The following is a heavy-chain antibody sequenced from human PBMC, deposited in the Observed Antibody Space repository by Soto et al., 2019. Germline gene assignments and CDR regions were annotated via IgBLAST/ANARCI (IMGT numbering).Heavy chain of an antibody. CDR2: ISAYNGST. Sequence: QVQLVQSGAEVKKPGASVKVSCKASGYTFTSYGISWVRQAPGQGLEWMGWISAYNGSTNYAQKLQGRVTMTTDTSTSTAYMELRSLRSDDTAVYYCARDYYDYIWGRGNWFDPWGQGTLVTVSS. CDR1: GYTFTSYG. J-gene: IGHJ5*02. V-gene: IGHV1-18*01. D-gene: IGHD3-16*01. CDR3: ARDYYDYIWGRGNWFDP.